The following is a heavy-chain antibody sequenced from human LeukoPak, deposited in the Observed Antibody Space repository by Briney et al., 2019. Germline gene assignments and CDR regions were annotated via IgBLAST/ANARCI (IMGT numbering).Heavy chain of an antibody. D-gene: IGHD2-2*01. V-gene: IGHV3-74*01. CDR1: GFTFSSYW. J-gene: IGHJ4*02. CDR2: INSDGSST. Sequence: GGSLRLSCAASGFTFSSYWMHWVRQAPGKGLVWVSHINSDGSSTTYADSVKGRFTISRDNAKNTLYLQMNSLRAEDTAVYYCVRDKYGIEYWGQGTLVIVSS. CDR3: VRDKYGIEY.